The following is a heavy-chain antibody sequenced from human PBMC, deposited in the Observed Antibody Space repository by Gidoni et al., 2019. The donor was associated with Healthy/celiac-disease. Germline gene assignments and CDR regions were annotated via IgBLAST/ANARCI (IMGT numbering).Heavy chain of an antibody. CDR2: ISRSRSYI. D-gene: IGHD6-19*01. Sequence: EVQLVESGGGLVQPGGSLRLSCAASGFTFRSQSMNWVRQAPGKGLGWVSSISRSRSYIYYAASVKGRFTISRDNANNSLYLQMNSLRAEDTAVYYCASVKPYSSGWYAYYFDYWGQGTLVTVSS. CDR3: ASVKPYSSGWYAYYFDY. CDR1: GFTFRSQS. V-gene: IGHV3-21*01. J-gene: IGHJ4*02.